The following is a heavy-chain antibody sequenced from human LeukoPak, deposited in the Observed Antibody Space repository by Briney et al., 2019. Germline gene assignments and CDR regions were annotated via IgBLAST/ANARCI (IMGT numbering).Heavy chain of an antibody. CDR3: ARGLRGIAAAGTRVNWFDP. D-gene: IGHD6-13*01. Sequence: NPSETLSLTCAVYGGSFNDYFWSWIRQPPGKGLEWIGEINHSGSTNYNPSLKSRVTISVDTSKNQFSLKLSSVTAADTAVYYCARGLRGIAAAGTRVNWFDPWGQGTLVTVSS. J-gene: IGHJ5*02. CDR1: GGSFNDYF. CDR2: INHSGST. V-gene: IGHV4-34*01.